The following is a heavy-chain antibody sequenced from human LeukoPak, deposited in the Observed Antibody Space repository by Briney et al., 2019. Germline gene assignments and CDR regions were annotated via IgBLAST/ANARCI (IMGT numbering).Heavy chain of an antibody. D-gene: IGHD3-22*01. Sequence: GGSLRLSCAASGFTFSSHSMNWVRQAPGKGLEWISFISSDGSSIYYADSVKGRFTISRDNAKNSLYLRMNSLRDEDTAVYYCATNYYDSSGYNWFDPRGQGTLVTVSS. CDR3: ATNYYDSSGYNWFDP. CDR1: GFTFSSHS. V-gene: IGHV3-48*02. J-gene: IGHJ5*02. CDR2: ISSDGSSI.